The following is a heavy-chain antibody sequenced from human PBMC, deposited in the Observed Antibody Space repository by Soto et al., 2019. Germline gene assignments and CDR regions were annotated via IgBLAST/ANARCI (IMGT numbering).Heavy chain of an antibody. CDR3: ARDLEYYGSGNYYNRIDY. CDR1: GGPFSDYA. CDR2: IIPMFGTA. Sequence: QVQLVQSGAEVKKPGSSVKVSCTVSGGPFSDYAVSWVRQAPGQGLEWMGGIIPMFGTANYAQKFQGRVTITADESTTTAYMELSRLRSEDTAVYYCARDLEYYGSGNYYNRIDYWGQGTLVTVSS. V-gene: IGHV1-69*01. J-gene: IGHJ4*02. D-gene: IGHD3-10*01.